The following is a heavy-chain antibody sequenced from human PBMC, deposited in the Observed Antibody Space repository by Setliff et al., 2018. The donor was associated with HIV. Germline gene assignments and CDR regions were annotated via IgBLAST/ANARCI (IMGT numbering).Heavy chain of an antibody. J-gene: IGHJ4*02. V-gene: IGHV4-59*01. CDR1: GGTISSYY. Sequence: PSETLSLTCTVPGGTISSYYWSWIRQPPGKGLEWIGYIYYSGSTNYNPSLKSRVTISVDTSKNQFSLKLSSVTAADTAVYYCAGARIPTGGTSTSFDYWGQGTLITVSS. D-gene: IGHD1-1*01. CDR2: IYYSGST. CDR3: AGARIPTGGTSTSFDY.